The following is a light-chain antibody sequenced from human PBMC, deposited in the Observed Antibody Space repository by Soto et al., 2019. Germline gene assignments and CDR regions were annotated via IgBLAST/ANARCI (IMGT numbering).Light chain of an antibody. Sequence: QSALTQPASVSGSPGQSITISCTGTSSDIGGYNYVSWYQQHPGKAPQLMLYDVSYRPSGVSSRFSGSKSGNTASLTISGLQAEDEADYYCSSYTSSVTLVFGGGTKVTVL. CDR3: SSYTSSVTLV. J-gene: IGLJ2*01. V-gene: IGLV2-14*03. CDR2: DVS. CDR1: SSDIGGYNY.